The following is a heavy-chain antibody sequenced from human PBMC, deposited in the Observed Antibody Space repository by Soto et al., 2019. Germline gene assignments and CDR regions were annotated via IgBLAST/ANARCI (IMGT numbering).Heavy chain of an antibody. D-gene: IGHD2-15*01. CDR2: ISQSGTT. V-gene: IGHV4-4*02. CDR1: GASISSDNR. CDR3: AKKVPAALRIYHFFGLDG. J-gene: IGHJ6*02. Sequence: PSETLSLTCAVSGASISSDNRWTWVRQPPGEGLEWIREISQSGTTKYNPSLASRVAISADKSKNQFSLRLTSMTAADTAVYYCAKKVPAALRIYHFFGLDGWGQGPTVIVSS.